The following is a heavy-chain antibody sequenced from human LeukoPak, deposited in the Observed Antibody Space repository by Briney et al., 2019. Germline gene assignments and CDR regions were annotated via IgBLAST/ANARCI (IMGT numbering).Heavy chain of an antibody. CDR1: GFTFSSFG. J-gene: IGHJ6*02. CDR3: AKVIRGGYGMDV. V-gene: IGHV3-48*02. Sequence: GGSLRLSCVASGFTFSSFGMNWVRQAPGKGLEWVSYISNSSSLTVYADSVKGRFTISRDNAKNSLSLQLNSLRDENTAGYFCAKVIRGGYGMDVWGQGTTVTVSS. D-gene: IGHD3-10*01. CDR2: ISNSSSLT.